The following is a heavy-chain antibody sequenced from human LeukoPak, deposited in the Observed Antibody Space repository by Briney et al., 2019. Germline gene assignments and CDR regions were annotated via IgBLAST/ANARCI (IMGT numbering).Heavy chain of an antibody. CDR1: GYTLTELS. D-gene: IGHD3-10*01. Sequence: ASVKVSCKVSGYTLTELSMHWVRQAPGKGLEWMGGFDPEDGETIYAQKFQGRVTMTEDTSTDTAYMELSSLRSEDTAVYYCAQITMVRGVIVHHNWFDPWGQGTLVTVSS. V-gene: IGHV1-24*01. CDR2: FDPEDGET. CDR3: AQITMVRGVIVHHNWFDP. J-gene: IGHJ5*02.